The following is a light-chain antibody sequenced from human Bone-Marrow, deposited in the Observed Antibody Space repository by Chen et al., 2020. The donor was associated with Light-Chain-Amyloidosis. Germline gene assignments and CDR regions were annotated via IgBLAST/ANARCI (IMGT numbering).Light chain of an antibody. CDR1: QTISSNY. CDR2: GSS. V-gene: IGKV3-20*01. J-gene: IGKJ4*01. Sequence: EIVLTQSPGTLSLSPGEGANLSCRASQTISSNYLTWYQQKVGQAPRLLIYGSSSRATGIPDRFTGSGSGTDLTRTLNRLEPEDFAMYYCQQYGTSPLTFGGGTKVEI. CDR3: QQYGTSPLT.